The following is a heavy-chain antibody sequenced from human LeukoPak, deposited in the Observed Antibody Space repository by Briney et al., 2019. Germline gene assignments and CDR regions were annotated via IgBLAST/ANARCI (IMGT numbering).Heavy chain of an antibody. Sequence: GGSLRLSCAASGFTFSSYAMNWVRQAPGKGLEWVSAINSRGGSTYYADSVKGRFTISRDNARNSLYLQMNSLRVEDTAVYYCARDPYSGTYGNTYYYYMDVWGKGTTVTISS. CDR3: ARDPYSGTYGNTYYYYMDV. CDR2: INSRGGST. D-gene: IGHD1-26*01. V-gene: IGHV3-23*01. J-gene: IGHJ6*03. CDR1: GFTFSSYA.